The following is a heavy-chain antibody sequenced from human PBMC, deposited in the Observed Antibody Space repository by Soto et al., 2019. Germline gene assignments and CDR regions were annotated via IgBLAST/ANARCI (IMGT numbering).Heavy chain of an antibody. CDR1: GGSFSGYY. CDR2: IYYSGTT. D-gene: IGHD3-3*01. Sequence: QVQLQQWGAGLLKPSETLSLTCAVYGGSFSGYYWSWIRQHPGRGLEWIGFIYYSGTTHYNPSLKSRVTISVDTSKNQFSLKLSSVTAADTAVYYCARDTTGLTIFGVVRESSGVDVWGQGTTVTVSS. V-gene: IGHV4-34*01. CDR3: ARDTTGLTIFGVVRESSGVDV. J-gene: IGHJ6*02.